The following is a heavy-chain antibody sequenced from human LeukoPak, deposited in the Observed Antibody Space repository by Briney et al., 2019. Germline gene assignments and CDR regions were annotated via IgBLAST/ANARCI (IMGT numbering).Heavy chain of an antibody. CDR3: AKEGFDS. CDR2: ISNSGGST. Sequence: HAGGSLRLSCAASGVTLSSYAMSWARQAPGKGLEWVSSISNSGGSTYYADSVKGRFTISRDNSKNTLYLQMNSLRAEDTAVYYCAKEGFDSWGQGTLVTVSS. CDR1: GVTLSSYA. J-gene: IGHJ4*02. V-gene: IGHV3-23*01.